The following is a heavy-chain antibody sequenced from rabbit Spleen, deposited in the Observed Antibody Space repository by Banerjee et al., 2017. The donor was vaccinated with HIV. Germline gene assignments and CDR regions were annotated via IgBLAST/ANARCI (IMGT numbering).Heavy chain of an antibody. CDR1: GFSFEGGYV. CDR3: ARDLTDVIGWNFGW. CDR2: INVVTGRA. V-gene: IGHV1S45*01. J-gene: IGHJ6*01. Sequence: QEQRGEFGGVLAQPDGSLLLTCTASGFSFEGGYVMCGGRQAPGKGLEWIACINVVTGRAVYASWEKGRFAFSKTSSTTVTLQVTSLTAEATATYFCARDLTDVIGWNFGWWGPGTLVTVS. D-gene: IGHD4-1*01.